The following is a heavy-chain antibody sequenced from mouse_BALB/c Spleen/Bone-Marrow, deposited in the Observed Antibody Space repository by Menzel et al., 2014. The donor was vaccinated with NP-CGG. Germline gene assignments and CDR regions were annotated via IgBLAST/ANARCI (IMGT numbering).Heavy chain of an antibody. Sequence: EVKLVESGGGLVQPGGSLKLSCAASGFTFSSYGMSWVRQTPDKRLELVATINSNGGSTYYPDSVKGRFTISRDNAKNTLYLQMSSLKSEDTAMYYCTRAYYWGQGTTLTVSS. CDR1: GFTFSSYG. CDR2: INSNGGST. CDR3: TRAYY. V-gene: IGHV5-6-3*01. J-gene: IGHJ2*01.